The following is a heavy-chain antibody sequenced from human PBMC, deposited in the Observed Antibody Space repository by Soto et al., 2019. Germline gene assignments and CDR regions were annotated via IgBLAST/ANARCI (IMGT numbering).Heavy chain of an antibody. V-gene: IGHV1-69*13. CDR3: ARNYYGSGSYYNFDY. CDR1: GGTFSSYA. D-gene: IGHD3-10*01. Sequence: ASVKVSCKASGGTFSSYAISWVRQAPGQGLEWMGGIIPIFGTANYAQKFQGRVTITADESTSTAYMELSSLRSEDTAVYYCARNYYGSGSYYNFDYWGQGTLVTVSS. CDR2: IIPIFGTA. J-gene: IGHJ4*02.